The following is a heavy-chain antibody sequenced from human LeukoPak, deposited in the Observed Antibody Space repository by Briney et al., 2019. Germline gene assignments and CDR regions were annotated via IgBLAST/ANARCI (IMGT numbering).Heavy chain of an antibody. CDR2: INPSSGIT. J-gene: IGHJ4*02. CDR1: GYPFTTYY. CDR3: ARDLTRDYSNYVHS. D-gene: IGHD4-11*01. Sequence: ASVKVSCKASGYPFTTYYMHWVRQAPGQGLEWMGIINPSSGITSYAQKFQGRVTMTRDTSTSTVYVELSSLRSEDTAVYYCARDLTRDYSNYVHSWGQGTLVTVSS. V-gene: IGHV1-46*01.